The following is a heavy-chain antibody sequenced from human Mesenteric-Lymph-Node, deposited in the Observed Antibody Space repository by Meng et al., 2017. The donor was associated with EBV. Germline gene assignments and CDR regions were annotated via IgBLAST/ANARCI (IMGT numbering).Heavy chain of an antibody. D-gene: IGHD3-10*01. J-gene: IGHJ5*02. CDR3: AKVESSGRFSWFDP. CDR1: GGSISSYNW. V-gene: IGHV4-4*02. Sequence: QGQLQESGPGLVKPSGTLSLTCAVSGGSISSYNWWSWVRQPPGKGLEWIGEIYHSGSTNSNPSLRSRVTISVDKSKNQFSLKLTSVTAADTALYYCAKVESSGRFSWFDPWGQGTLVTVSS. CDR2: IYHSGST.